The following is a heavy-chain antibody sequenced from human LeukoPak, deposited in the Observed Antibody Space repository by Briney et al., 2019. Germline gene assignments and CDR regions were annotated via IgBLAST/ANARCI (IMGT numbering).Heavy chain of an antibody. J-gene: IGHJ2*01. Sequence: PSQTLSLTCTVSGGSISSGSYYWSWIRQPAGKGLEWIGRIYTSGSTNYNPSLKSRVTISVDTPKNQFSLKLSSVTAADTAVYYCARAATGELGYWYFDLWGRGTLVTVSS. D-gene: IGHD1-26*01. V-gene: IGHV4-61*02. CDR3: ARAATGELGYWYFDL. CDR1: GGSISSGSYY. CDR2: IYTSGST.